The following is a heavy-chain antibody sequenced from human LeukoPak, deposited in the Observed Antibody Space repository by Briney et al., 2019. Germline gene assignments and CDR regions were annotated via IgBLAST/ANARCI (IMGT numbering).Heavy chain of an antibody. CDR1: GASFSTSGYY. J-gene: IGHJ5*02. D-gene: IGHD6-13*01. V-gene: IGHV4-39*01. CDR2: ISYSGST. Sequence: TSETLSLTCAVSGASFSTSGYYWTWIRQPPGKGLEWIGTISYSGSTNYSPSLKSRVTISVDTSKNQFSLKLSSVTAADTAVYYCARQQQLVHFWFDPWGQGTLVTVSS. CDR3: ARQQQLVHFWFDP.